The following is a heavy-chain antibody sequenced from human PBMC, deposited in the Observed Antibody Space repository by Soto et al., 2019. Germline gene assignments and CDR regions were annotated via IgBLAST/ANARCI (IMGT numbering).Heavy chain of an antibody. V-gene: IGHV3-33*01. J-gene: IGHJ4*02. CDR3: ARDSGVYYFDY. Sequence: PGGSLRLSCAASGFTFSSYGMHWVRQAPGKGLEWVAVIWYDGSNKYYADSVKGRFTISRDNSKNTLYLQMNSLRAEDTAVYYCARDSGVYYFDYWGQGTLVTVS. CDR2: IWYDGSNK. CDR1: GFTFSSYG. D-gene: IGHD2-8*01.